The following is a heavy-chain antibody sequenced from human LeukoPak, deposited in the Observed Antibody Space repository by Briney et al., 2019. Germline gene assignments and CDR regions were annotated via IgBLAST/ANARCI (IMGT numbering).Heavy chain of an antibody. D-gene: IGHD3-22*01. CDR3: ARDKSSGYYYFDY. J-gene: IGHJ4*02. V-gene: IGHV3-48*01. CDR1: GFTFSSYS. CDR2: IGSSSSTI. Sequence: GGSLRLSCAASGFTFSSYSMNWVRQAPGKGLEWVSYIGSSSSTIYYADSVKGRFTISRDNSKNTLYLQMNSLRAEDTALYYCARDKSSGYYYFDYWGQGTLVTVSS.